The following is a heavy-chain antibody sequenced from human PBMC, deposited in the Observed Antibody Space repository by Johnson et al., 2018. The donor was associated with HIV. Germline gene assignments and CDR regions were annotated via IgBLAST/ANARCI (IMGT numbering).Heavy chain of an antibody. CDR1: AFTFSSYP. CDR2: ITNNGGST. CDR3: ATDYNFWSGRPDSFDV. D-gene: IGHD3-3*01. Sequence: VQLVESGGGGVQPGRSLRLSCAASAFTFSSYPMHWVRQVPGKGLEYVSRITNNGGSTYYVDSVKGRFTISRDNSKNTLYLQMDSLRAEDMGVYYCATDYNFWSGRPDSFDVWGQGTMVTVSS. V-gene: IGHV3-64*07. J-gene: IGHJ3*01.